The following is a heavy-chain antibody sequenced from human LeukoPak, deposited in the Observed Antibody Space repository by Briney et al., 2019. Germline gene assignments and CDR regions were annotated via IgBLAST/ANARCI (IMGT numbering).Heavy chain of an antibody. CDR2: ISGSGGST. D-gene: IGHD3-22*01. Sequence: GGSLRLSRAASGFTFSSYAMSWVRQAPGKGLEWVSAISGSGGSTYYADSVKGRFTISRDNSKNTLYLQMNSLRAEDTAVYYCAKDYYDSSGYYFDYYYGMDVWGQGTTVTVSS. V-gene: IGHV3-23*01. CDR1: GFTFSSYA. CDR3: AKDYYDSSGYYFDYYYGMDV. J-gene: IGHJ6*02.